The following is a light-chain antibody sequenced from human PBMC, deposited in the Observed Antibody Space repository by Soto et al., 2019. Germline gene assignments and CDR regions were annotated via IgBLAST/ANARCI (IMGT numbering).Light chain of an antibody. CDR3: MQALQTPIS. V-gene: IGKV2-28*01. CDR2: LGS. Sequence: DIVMTQSPLSLPVTPGEPASISCRSSHSLLHGNGYNYLDWYLQKPGQSPQLLIYLGSNRASGVPDRFSGSGSGTDFTLKISRVEAEDVGVYYCMQALQTPISFGGGTKVDI. CDR1: HSLLHGNGYNY. J-gene: IGKJ4*01.